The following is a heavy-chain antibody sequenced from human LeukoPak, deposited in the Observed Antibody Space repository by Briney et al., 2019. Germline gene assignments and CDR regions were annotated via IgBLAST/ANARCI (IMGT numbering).Heavy chain of an antibody. CDR1: GGSLSGFY. V-gene: IGHV4-59*08. CDR3: ARHPFATPFDY. D-gene: IGHD2-15*01. Sequence: SETLSLTCTVSGGSLSGFYWSWIRQPPGKGLEWIGYIYYSGDSNYNPSLKSRVTMSLDTSKNQLSLRLSSVTAADTAVYYCARHPFATPFDYWGRGTLVTVSS. J-gene: IGHJ4*02. CDR2: IYYSGDS.